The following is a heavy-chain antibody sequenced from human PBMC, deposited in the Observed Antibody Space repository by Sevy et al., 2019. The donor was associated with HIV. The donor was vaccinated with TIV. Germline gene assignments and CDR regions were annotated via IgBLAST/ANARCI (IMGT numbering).Heavy chain of an antibody. CDR1: GASISNYY. CDR2: IYYSGST. J-gene: IGHJ4*01. D-gene: IGHD3-22*01. V-gene: IGHV4-59*01. CDR3: ARRVEDYYDSSDYPYYFDY. Sequence: SETLSLTCTVSGASISNYYWNWIRQPPGKGLEWIGYIYYSGSTNYNPALKSRVTISVDTSKNQFSLKLSSVTAADTAVYYCARRVEDYYDSSDYPYYFDYWGQGTLVTVSS.